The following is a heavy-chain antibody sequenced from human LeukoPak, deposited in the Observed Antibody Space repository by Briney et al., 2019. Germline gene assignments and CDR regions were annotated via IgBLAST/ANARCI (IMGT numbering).Heavy chain of an antibody. CDR2: INPNRDYT. J-gene: IGHJ4*02. V-gene: IGHV1-2*02. Sequence: APVKVSCKASGYTFTDYYIHWVRQAPGQGLEWMGWINPNRDYTFYAQKFQGRVTLTRDTSISTVYMELTTLTSDDTALYYCAVAPGDYWGQGTLVSVSA. CDR3: AVAPGDY. D-gene: IGHD2-21*01. CDR1: GYTFTDYY.